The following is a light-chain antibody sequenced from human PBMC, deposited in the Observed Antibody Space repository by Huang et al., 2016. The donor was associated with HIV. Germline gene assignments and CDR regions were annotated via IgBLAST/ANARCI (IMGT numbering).Light chain of an antibody. CDR3: QQRNSWPPIT. CDR2: DES. V-gene: IGKV3-11*01. J-gene: IGKJ5*01. Sequence: DIVLTQSPATLSLSPGERATLSCRASQSVGSNLAWDQHKPGQAPRLLIYDESNRASGIPARFRGSGSGTDFTLTVNILEPEDSALYYCQQRNSWPPITFGQGTRLEIK. CDR1: QSVGSN.